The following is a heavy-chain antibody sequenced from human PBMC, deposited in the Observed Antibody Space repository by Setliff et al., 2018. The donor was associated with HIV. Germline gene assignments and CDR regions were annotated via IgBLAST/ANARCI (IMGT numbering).Heavy chain of an antibody. J-gene: IGHJ6*02. Sequence: SETLSLTCTVSGGSISSGSYYWSWIRQPAGKGMEWIGRISASGSTSYNPSLKSRVTISIDTSKNQSSLKLSSVTAADTAVYYCARDISSWSLRRGGTKKYSYYGMDVWGQGTTVTVSS. CDR3: ARDISSWSLRRGGTKKYSYYGMDV. CDR1: GGSISSGSYY. V-gene: IGHV4-61*02. CDR2: ISASGST. D-gene: IGHD6-13*01.